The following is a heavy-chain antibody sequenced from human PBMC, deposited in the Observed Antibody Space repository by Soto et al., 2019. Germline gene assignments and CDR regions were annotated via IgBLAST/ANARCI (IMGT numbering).Heavy chain of an antibody. CDR2: INAGNGNT. J-gene: IGHJ4*02. D-gene: IGHD2-15*01. CDR3: ARDKGRSPLDY. CDR1: GYTFTSYA. Sequence: ASVKVSCKASGYTFTSYAMHWVRQAPGQRLEWMGWINAGNGNTKYSQKFQGIITITRDTSASTAYMELSSLRAEDTAVYYCARDKGRSPLDYWGQGTLVTVSS. V-gene: IGHV1-3*01.